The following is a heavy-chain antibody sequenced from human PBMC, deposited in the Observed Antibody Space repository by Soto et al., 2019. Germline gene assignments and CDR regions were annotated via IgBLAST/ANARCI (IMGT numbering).Heavy chain of an antibody. V-gene: IGHV3-23*01. J-gene: IGHJ4*02. Sequence: EVQLLESGGGLVQPGGSLRLSCAASGFTFSSYAMSWVRQAPGKGLEWISAVSGNGGSTYYADSVKGRFTISRDNSKDTLYLQMNNLRAEDTAVYYCAKPPDYNWNDYWGQGTLVTVSS. CDR1: GFTFSSYA. D-gene: IGHD1-20*01. CDR3: AKPPDYNWNDY. CDR2: VSGNGGST.